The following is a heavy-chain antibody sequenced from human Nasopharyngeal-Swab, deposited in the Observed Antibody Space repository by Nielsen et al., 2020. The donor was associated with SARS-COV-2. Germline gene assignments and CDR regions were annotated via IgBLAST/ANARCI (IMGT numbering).Heavy chain of an antibody. CDR1: GGSISSGSYY. D-gene: IGHD1-26*01. Sequence: STTLSLTCTVSGGSISSGSYYWSWIRQPAGKGLEWIGRIYTSRSTNYNPSIKSRVTISVDTSKNQFSLKLSSVTAADTAVYYCARERSGGSYYEDYWGQGTLVTVSS. CDR3: ARERSGGSYYEDY. V-gene: IGHV4-61*02. CDR2: IYTSRST. J-gene: IGHJ4*02.